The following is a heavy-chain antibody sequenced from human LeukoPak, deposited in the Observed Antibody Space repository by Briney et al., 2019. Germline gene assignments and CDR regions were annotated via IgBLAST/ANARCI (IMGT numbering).Heavy chain of an antibody. D-gene: IGHD3-9*01. Sequence: PGGSLRLSWAASGFTLSDYYMGWVRQAPGKGLEWVSYITSSSSDTKYTASMKSLFTISRDNAKKSLYLQMNSLRAEDTAVYYCARDYDILTGYFRGGFDYWGQGTLVTVSS. CDR2: ITSSSSDT. CDR1: GFTLSDYY. J-gene: IGHJ4*02. CDR3: ARDYDILTGYFRGGFDY. V-gene: IGHV3-11*05.